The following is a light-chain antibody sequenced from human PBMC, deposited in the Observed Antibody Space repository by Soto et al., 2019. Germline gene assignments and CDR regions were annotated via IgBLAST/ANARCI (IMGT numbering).Light chain of an antibody. CDR2: AAF. CDR1: QDISND. V-gene: IGKV1-33*01. J-gene: IGKJ3*01. Sequence: DIQMTQSPSSLSASVGDRVTITCQASQDISNDLNWYQQKPGKAPNLLIYAAFNMETGVPSRFSGSASGTHVTISISSMKPEDIATYYCQKYYNLPPAFGPGTKVDIK. CDR3: QKYYNLPPA.